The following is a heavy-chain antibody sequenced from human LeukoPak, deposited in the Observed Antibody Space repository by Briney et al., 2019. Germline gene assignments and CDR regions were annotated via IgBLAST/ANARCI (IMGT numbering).Heavy chain of an antibody. V-gene: IGHV3-48*04. Sequence: PGGSLRLSCAASGFTFSSYSMNWVRQAPGKGLEWVSYISSSSSTIYYADSVKGRFTISRDNAKNSLYLQMNSLRAEDTAVYYCARDVLGYCSGGSCYIEDPNWFDPWGQGTLVTVSS. J-gene: IGHJ5*02. CDR2: ISSSSSTI. CDR3: ARDVLGYCSGGSCYIEDPNWFDP. D-gene: IGHD2-15*01. CDR1: GFTFSSYS.